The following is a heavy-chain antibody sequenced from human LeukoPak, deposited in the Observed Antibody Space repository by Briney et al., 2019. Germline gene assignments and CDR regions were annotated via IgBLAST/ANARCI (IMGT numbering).Heavy chain of an antibody. CDR1: GFTFSDYH. J-gene: IGHJ6*03. Sequence: PGGSLRLSCAASGFTFSDYHMSWVRQAPGKGLEWVANIKQDGSEKYYVDSVKGRFTIPRDNAKNSLYLQMNSLRAEDTAVYYCARDRHIVVVPAATYYYYYYMDVWGNGTTVTVSS. D-gene: IGHD2-2*01. V-gene: IGHV3-7*01. CDR2: IKQDGSEK. CDR3: ARDRHIVVVPAATYYYYYYMDV.